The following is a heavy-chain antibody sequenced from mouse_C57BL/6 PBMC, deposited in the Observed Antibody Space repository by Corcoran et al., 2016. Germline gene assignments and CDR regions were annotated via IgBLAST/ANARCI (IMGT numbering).Heavy chain of an antibody. CDR2: IYPGDGDT. Sequence: QVQLQQSGAELVKPGASVKISCKASGYAFSSYWMNWMKQRPGKGLEWIGQIYPGDGDTNYNGKFKGKATLTADKSSSTAYMQLSSLTSEDSAVYFCARNYWYFDVWGTGTTVTVSS. CDR3: ARNYWYFDV. V-gene: IGHV1-80*01. J-gene: IGHJ1*03. CDR1: GYAFSSYW.